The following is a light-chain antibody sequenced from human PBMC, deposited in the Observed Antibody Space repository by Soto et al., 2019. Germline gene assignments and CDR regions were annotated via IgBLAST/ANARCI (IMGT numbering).Light chain of an antibody. CDR1: DSTLNDY. CDR3: QQDNIWPLWT. J-gene: IGKJ1*01. CDR2: DAS. V-gene: IGKV3D-20*02. Sequence: EVVLTQSPDTLSLSPGQRGTRSCTASDSTLNDYLAWYQQKPGQAPRLLIHDASRGATGIPDRFSGSGSGTDFTLTISRLEPEDFAVYFCQQDNIWPLWTFGQGTKVDIK.